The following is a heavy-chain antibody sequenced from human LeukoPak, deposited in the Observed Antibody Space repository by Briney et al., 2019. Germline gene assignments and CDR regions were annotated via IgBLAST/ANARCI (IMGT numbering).Heavy chain of an antibody. D-gene: IGHD6-19*01. CDR3: VRRDTGWNYFDY. CDR1: GGSINSHY. V-gene: IGHV4-59*08. J-gene: IGHJ4*02. Sequence: SETLSLTCAVSGGSINSHYWGWIRQPPGKGLEWIGDIYYTGRNNYNPSLKSRVTISVDTSKNLLSLTLTSVLAADTAIYYCVRRDTGWNYFDYWGQGVPLTVSS. CDR2: IYYTGRN.